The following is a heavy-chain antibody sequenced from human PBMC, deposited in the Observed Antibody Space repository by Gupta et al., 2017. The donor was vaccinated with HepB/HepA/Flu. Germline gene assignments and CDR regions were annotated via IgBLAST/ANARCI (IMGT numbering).Heavy chain of an antibody. CDR1: GFGFDDYA. D-gene: IGHD5-24*01. CDR2: ISWNSGSI. V-gene: IGHV3-9*01. CDR3: AKDIRDGYNGALEY. J-gene: IGHJ4*02. Sequence: EVQLEESGGDLVQPGGSLRLSCAASGFGFDDYAMHWVRQTPGKGLEWVSGISWNSGSINYADSVKGRFIISRDNAKNSLYLQMNSLRPEDTALYYCAKDIRDGYNGALEYWGQGTLVTVSS.